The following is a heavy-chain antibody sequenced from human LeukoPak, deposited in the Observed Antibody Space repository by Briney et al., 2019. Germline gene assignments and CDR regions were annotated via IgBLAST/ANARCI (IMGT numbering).Heavy chain of an antibody. CDR1: GYTFTGYY. CDR2: INPNSGGT. V-gene: IGHV1-2*02. CDR3: ARDLGDYYDSSGYMH. Sequence: ASVKVSCKASGYTFTGYYMHWVRQAPGQGLEWMGWINPNSGGTNYAQKFQGRVTMTRDTSISTAYMELSRLRSDDTAVYYCARDLGDYYDSSGYMHWGQGTLVTVSS. D-gene: IGHD3-22*01. J-gene: IGHJ1*01.